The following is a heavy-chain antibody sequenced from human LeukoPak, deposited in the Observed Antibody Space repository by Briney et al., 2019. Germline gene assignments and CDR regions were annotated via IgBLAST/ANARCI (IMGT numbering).Heavy chain of an antibody. V-gene: IGHV4-38-2*01. CDR1: GFTFSDYY. CDR3: ARSRSRPLLPPLPKSQYYFDY. Sequence: LRLSCAASGFTFSDYYMSWIRQAPGKGLEWIGSIYYSGSAYYNPSLKSRVTISLDTSKNQFSLKLRSVTAADTAVYYCARSRSRPLLPPLPKSQYYFDYWGQGTLVIVSS. J-gene: IGHJ4*02. D-gene: IGHD2-21*01. CDR2: IYYSGSA.